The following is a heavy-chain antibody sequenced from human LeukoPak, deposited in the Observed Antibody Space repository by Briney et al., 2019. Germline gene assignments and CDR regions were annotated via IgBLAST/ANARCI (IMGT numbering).Heavy chain of an antibody. CDR2: ISGSGGST. D-gene: IGHD3-10*01. CDR1: GLTFSSYA. V-gene: IGHV3-23*01. CDR3: TRGSGRNWFDP. Sequence: GGSLRLSCAASGLTFSSYAMSWVRQAPGKGLEWVSAISGSGGSTYYADSVKGRFTISRDNSKNTLYLQMNSLRAEDTAVYYCTRGSGRNWFDPWGQGTLVTVSS. J-gene: IGHJ5*02.